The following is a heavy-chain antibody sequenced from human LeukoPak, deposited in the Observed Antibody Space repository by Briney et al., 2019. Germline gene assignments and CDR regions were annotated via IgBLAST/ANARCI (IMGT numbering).Heavy chain of an antibody. J-gene: IGHJ3*02. V-gene: IGHV3-23*01. D-gene: IGHD3-3*01. CDR3: ATPYPRSGLGSYGDAFDI. CDR2: ISGSGGST. Sequence: GGSLRLSCAASGFTFSSYAMSWVRQAPGKGLEWVSAISGSGGSTYYADSVKGRFTISRDNSKNTLYLQMNSLRAEDTAVYYCATPYPRSGLGSYGDAFDIWGQGTMVTVSS. CDR1: GFTFSSYA.